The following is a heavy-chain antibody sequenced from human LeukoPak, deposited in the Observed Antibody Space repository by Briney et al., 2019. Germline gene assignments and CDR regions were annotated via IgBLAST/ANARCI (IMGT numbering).Heavy chain of an antibody. CDR2: IYYSGST. CDR1: GGSISSYY. D-gene: IGHD6-19*01. Sequence: SETLSLTCTVSGGSISSYYWSWIRQPPGKGLEWIGYIYYSGSTNYNPSLKSRVTISVDTSKNQFSLKLSSVTAADTAVYYCARSIRYSSGWRFDYWGQGTLVTVSS. CDR3: ARSIRYSSGWRFDY. J-gene: IGHJ4*02. V-gene: IGHV4-59*08.